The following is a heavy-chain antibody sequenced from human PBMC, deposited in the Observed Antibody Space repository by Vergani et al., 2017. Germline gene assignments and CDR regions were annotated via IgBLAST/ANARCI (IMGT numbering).Heavy chain of an antibody. J-gene: IGHJ3*01. CDR1: GGSISAGYYF. V-gene: IGHV4-61*02. CDR3: ARRSGGYYSGGKVHPLRTAFDV. D-gene: IGHD2-15*01. CDR2: ISASGNA. Sequence: QLQLQESGPGLVKPSQTLSLTCTMSGGSISAGYYFWSWIRQPAGKGLEWLGHISASGNASHSPSLKTRVSMSVDTSKNQFSLTVKSVTAADTAIYFCARRSGGYYSGGKVHPLRTAFDVWVHGTVVTVSS.